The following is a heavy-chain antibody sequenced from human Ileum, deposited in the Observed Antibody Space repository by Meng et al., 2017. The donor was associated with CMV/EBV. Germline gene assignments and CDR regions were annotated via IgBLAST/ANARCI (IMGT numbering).Heavy chain of an antibody. D-gene: IGHD3-3*01. CDR2: IRYDGS. CDR3: AKFGVSGLDY. V-gene: IGHV3-30*02. CDR1: GFTFSSYG. J-gene: IGHJ4*02. Sequence: LRLSCVASGFTFSSYGMHWVRQAPGKGLEWVALIRYDGSYYTDSVRGRFTISRDNSKNTLYLQMNSLRAEDTAVYYCAKFGVSGLDYWGQGTLVTVSS.